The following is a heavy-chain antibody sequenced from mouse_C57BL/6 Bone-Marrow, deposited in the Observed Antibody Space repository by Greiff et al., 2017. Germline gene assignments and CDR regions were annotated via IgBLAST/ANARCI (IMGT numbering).Heavy chain of an antibody. CDR2: IDPEDGDT. Sequence: EVQLVESGAELVRPGASVKFSCTASGFNIKDDYMHWVKQRPEQGLEWIGWIDPEDGDTEYASKFQGKATITADTSSNTAYLQRSSLTSEDTAVYYCTTRGTGKVFAYWGQGTLVTVSA. CDR1: GFNIKDDY. D-gene: IGHD4-1*01. CDR3: TTRGTGKVFAY. V-gene: IGHV14-4*01. J-gene: IGHJ3*01.